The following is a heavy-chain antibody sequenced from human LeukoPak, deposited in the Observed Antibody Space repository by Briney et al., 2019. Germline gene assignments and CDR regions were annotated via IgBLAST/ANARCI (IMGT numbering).Heavy chain of an antibody. CDR3: TRDQMNY. CDR2: IFSNGDT. V-gene: IGHV3-53*01. CDR1: EFTVSRNY. D-gene: IGHD5-24*01. Sequence: PGGSLRFPCTASEFTVSRNYMLWVRQAPGKGLEWVSLIFSNGDTHYADSVKGRFTISRDTSKNTVTLQMNSLRVEDTAMYYCTRDQMNYWGQGTLVTVSS. J-gene: IGHJ4*02.